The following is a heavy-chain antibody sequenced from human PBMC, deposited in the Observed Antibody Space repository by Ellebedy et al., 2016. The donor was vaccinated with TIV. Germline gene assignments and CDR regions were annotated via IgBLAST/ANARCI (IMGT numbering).Heavy chain of an antibody. Sequence: SETLSLXXTVSGGSISSGGYYWSWIRQHPGKGLEWIGYIYYSGSTYYNPSLKSRFTISVDTSKNQFSLKLSSVTAADTAVYYGARGVGEFDYWGQGTLVTVSS. D-gene: IGHD3-16*01. CDR1: GGSISSGGYY. V-gene: IGHV4-31*03. CDR3: ARGVGEFDY. CDR2: IYYSGST. J-gene: IGHJ4*02.